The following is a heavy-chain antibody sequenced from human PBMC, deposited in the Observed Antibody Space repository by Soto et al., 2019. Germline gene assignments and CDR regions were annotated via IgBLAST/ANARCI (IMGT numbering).Heavy chain of an antibody. J-gene: IGHJ6*01. CDR3: ARDGVVDTAMVNYYYGMQV. CDR2: ISAYNGHT. V-gene: IGHV1-18*01. CDR1: GYTFTSYG. D-gene: IGHD5-18*01. Sequence: ASVKVSCKASGYTFTSYGISCVRQAPGQGLEWMGWISAYNGHTNYAQKLQGRVTMTTDTSTSTAYMELRSLRSDDTAVYYCARDGVVDTAMVNYYYGMQVWGQGTTVTLSS.